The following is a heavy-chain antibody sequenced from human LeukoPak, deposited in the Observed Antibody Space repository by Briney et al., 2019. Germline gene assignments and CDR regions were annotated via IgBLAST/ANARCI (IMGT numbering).Heavy chain of an antibody. CDR2: IKEDGSEK. CDR3: ARAHYSSFDY. Sequence: PGGSLRLSCAASGFTFSSCGMHWVRQAPGKGLEWVANIKEDGSEKHYVDSVKGRFTISRDNAKNSLYLQSLYLQMNSLRVEDTAVYYCARAHYSSFDYWGQGTLVTVSS. J-gene: IGHJ4*02. D-gene: IGHD6-13*01. CDR1: GFTFSSCG. V-gene: IGHV3-7*01.